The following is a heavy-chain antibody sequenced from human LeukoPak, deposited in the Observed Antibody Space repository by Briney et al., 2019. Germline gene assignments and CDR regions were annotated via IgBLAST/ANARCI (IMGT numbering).Heavy chain of an antibody. J-gene: IGHJ4*02. Sequence: GGSLRLSCAASGFTFSNYAMSWVRQAPGKGLEWVSVISGSAGTTYYADSVKGRFTISRDNSKNTLYLQMKSLRAEDTALYYCVTHDTSGYHSDYWGQGTLVTVSS. CDR2: ISGSAGTT. CDR1: GFTFSNYA. CDR3: VTHDTSGYHSDY. D-gene: IGHD6-19*01. V-gene: IGHV3-23*01.